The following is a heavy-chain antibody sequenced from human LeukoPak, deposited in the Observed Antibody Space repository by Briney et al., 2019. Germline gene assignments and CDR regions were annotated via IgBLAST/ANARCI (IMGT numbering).Heavy chain of an antibody. CDR2: IIPILGIA. J-gene: IGHJ4*02. Sequence: SVKVSCKASGGTFSSYAISWVRQAPGQGLEWMGRIIPILGIANYAQKFQGRVTITADKSTSTAYMELSSLRSEDTAVYYCATASNSWAPELGYWGQGTLVTVSS. D-gene: IGHD6-13*01. CDR1: GGTFSSYA. V-gene: IGHV1-69*04. CDR3: ATASNSWAPELGY.